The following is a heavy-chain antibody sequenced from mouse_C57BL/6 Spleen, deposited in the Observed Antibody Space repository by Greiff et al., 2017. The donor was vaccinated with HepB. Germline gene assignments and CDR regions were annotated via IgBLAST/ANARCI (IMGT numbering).Heavy chain of an antibody. V-gene: IGHV5-4*01. CDR2: ISDGGSYT. CDR3: AREGNYDTPWFAY. CDR1: GFTFSSYA. Sequence: EVKVVESGGGLVKPGGSLKLSCAASGFTFSSYAMSWVRQTPEKRLEWVATISDGGSYTYYPDNVKGRFTISRDNAKNNLYLQMSHLKSEDTAMYYCAREGNYDTPWFAYWGQGTLVTVSA. D-gene: IGHD2-1*01. J-gene: IGHJ3*01.